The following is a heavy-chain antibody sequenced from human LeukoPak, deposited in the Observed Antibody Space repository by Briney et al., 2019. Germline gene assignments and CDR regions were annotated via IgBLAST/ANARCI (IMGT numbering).Heavy chain of an antibody. V-gene: IGHV3-64D*06. CDR3: VKGIHYYGSGSYYRNVDAFDI. CDR2: ISSNGGST. J-gene: IGHJ3*02. D-gene: IGHD3-10*01. CDR1: GFTFSIYA. Sequence: GGSLRLSCSASGFTFSIYAMHWVRQAPGKGLEYVSAISSNGGSTYYADSVKGRFTISRDNSKNTLYLQMSSLRAEDTAVYYCVKGIHYYGSGSYYRNVDAFDIWGQGTMVTVSS.